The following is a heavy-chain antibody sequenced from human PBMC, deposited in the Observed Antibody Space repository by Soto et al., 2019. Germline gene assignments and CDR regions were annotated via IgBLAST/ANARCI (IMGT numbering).Heavy chain of an antibody. Sequence: SQTLSLTCAITGNSVASNSAGWSWVRQSPSRGLEWLGRTYYRSKWYYEYAVSVRGRITINPDTSKNQYSLQLNSVTPEDTAVYFCARGEEYSGRIFAYWARGTLVPVSS. CDR2: TYYRSKWYY. J-gene: IGHJ4*01. CDR3: ARGEEYSGRIFAY. D-gene: IGHD1-26*01. CDR1: GNSVASNSAG. V-gene: IGHV6-1*01.